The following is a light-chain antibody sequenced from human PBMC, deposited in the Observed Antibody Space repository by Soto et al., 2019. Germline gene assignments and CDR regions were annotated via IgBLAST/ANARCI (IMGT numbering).Light chain of an antibody. J-gene: IGKJ2*01. CDR1: QSVLYSSNNKNY. V-gene: IGKV4-1*01. CDR3: QQYYNTPYT. Sequence: DIVMTQSPDSLAVSLGETATINCKSSQSVLYSSNNKNYLAWYHQKPGQSPRLLLYWASTRESGVPDRFSGSGSGADFTLTISSLQAEDVAVYYCQQYYNTPYTFGQGTKLEIK. CDR2: WAS.